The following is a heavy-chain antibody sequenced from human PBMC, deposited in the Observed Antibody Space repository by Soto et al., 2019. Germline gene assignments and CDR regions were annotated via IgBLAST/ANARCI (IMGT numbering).Heavy chain of an antibody. CDR3: ARDPSEYYFDY. Sequence: QVQLQESGPGLVKPSETLSLTCTVSGGSISSYYWSWIRQPPGKGLEWIGYSYYSGSTNYNPSLKSRVTISVDTSKNQFSLKLSSVTAADTAVYYCARDPSEYYFDYWGQGTLVTVSS. CDR1: GGSISSYY. CDR2: SYYSGST. V-gene: IGHV4-59*01. J-gene: IGHJ4*02.